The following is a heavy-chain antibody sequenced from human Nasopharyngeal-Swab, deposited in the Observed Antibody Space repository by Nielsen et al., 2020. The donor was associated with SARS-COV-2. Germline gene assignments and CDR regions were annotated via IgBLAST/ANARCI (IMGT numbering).Heavy chain of an antibody. D-gene: IGHD2-2*01. Sequence: WIRQAPGKGLEWVGEINHSGSTKYNPSLKSRVNISVDTSKNQFSLKVSSVTAADTAVYYCARGGYYCSSTSCYYYSGYYYGMDVWGQGTTVTVSS. J-gene: IGHJ6*02. CDR3: ARGGYYCSSTSCYYYSGYYYGMDV. V-gene: IGHV4-34*01. CDR2: INHSGST.